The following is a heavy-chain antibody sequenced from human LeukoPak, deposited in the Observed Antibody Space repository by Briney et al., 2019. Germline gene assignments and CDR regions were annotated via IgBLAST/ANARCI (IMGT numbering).Heavy chain of an antibody. Sequence: ASETLSLTCTVSGGSISSYYWSWIRQPAGKGLEWIGRIYTSGSTNYNPSLKSRVTISVDTSKNQFSLKLSSVTAADTAVYYCARAPPLYCSSTSCYLRDGYNNRLFDYWGQGTLVTVSS. D-gene: IGHD2-2*01. CDR3: ARAPPLYCSSTSCYLRDGYNNRLFDY. V-gene: IGHV4-4*07. J-gene: IGHJ4*02. CDR1: GGSISSYY. CDR2: IYTSGST.